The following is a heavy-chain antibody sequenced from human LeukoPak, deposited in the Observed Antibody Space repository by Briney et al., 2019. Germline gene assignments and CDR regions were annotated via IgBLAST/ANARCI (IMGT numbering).Heavy chain of an antibody. CDR3: ASNVDTAMVHY. CDR1: GGSISSGDYY. V-gene: IGHV4-30-4*08. J-gene: IGHJ4*02. D-gene: IGHD5-18*01. CDR2: IYYSGST. Sequence: PSETLSLTCTVSGGSISSGDYYWSWIRQPPGKGLEWIGYIYYSGSTYYNPSLKSRVTISVDTSKNQFSLKLSSVTAADTAVYYCASNVDTAMVHYWGQGTLVTVSS.